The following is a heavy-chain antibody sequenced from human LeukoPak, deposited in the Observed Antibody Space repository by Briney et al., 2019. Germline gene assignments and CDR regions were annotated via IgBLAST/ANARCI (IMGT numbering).Heavy chain of an antibody. Sequence: SETLSLTRTVSGGSISSSSYCWGWIRQPPGKGLEWIGSIYYSGSTYYNPSLKSRVTISVDTSKNQFSLKLSSVTAADTAVYYCAREYYGDYTPYFDYWGQGTLVTVSS. CDR3: AREYYGDYTPYFDY. CDR2: IYYSGST. J-gene: IGHJ4*02. CDR1: GGSISSSSYC. D-gene: IGHD4-17*01. V-gene: IGHV4-39*07.